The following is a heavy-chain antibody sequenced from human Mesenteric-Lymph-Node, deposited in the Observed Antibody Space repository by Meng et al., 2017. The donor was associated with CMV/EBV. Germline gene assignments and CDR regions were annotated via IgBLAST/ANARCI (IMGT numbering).Heavy chain of an antibody. Sequence: SETLSLTCTVSGGSISSYYRSWIRQPPGKGLEWIGYIYYSGSTNYNPSLKSRVTISVDTSKNQFSLKLSSVTAADTAVYYCARSVDRLDLDYWGQGTLVTVSS. V-gene: IGHV4-59*01. CDR2: IYYSGST. CDR3: ARSVDRLDLDY. CDR1: GGSISSYY. D-gene: IGHD5-12*01. J-gene: IGHJ4*02.